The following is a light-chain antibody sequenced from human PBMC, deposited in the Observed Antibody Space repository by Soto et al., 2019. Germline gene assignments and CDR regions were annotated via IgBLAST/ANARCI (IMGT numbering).Light chain of an antibody. Sequence: PGDTATISCRPTQTVRTYFLAWYQPKPGQAPRRLIYGASSRATGIPDRFSGSGSGTDFTLTISRLDPEDFAVYYCQHYATYPLTFGGGTKVEIK. J-gene: IGKJ4*01. CDR1: QTVRTYF. CDR2: GAS. V-gene: IGKV3-20*01. CDR3: QHYATYPLT.